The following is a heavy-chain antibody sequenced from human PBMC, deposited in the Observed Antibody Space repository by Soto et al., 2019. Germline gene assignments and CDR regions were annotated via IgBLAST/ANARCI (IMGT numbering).Heavy chain of an antibody. Sequence: GGSLRLSCAASGFTFSDHYMDWVRQAPGKGLEWVGRTRNKANSYTTEYAASVKGRFTISRDDSKNSLYLQMNSLKTEDTAVYYCARGIAWELNDYWGQGTLVTVSS. V-gene: IGHV3-72*01. D-gene: IGHD1-26*01. CDR1: GFTFSDHY. CDR3: ARGIAWELNDY. CDR2: TRNKANSYTT. J-gene: IGHJ4*02.